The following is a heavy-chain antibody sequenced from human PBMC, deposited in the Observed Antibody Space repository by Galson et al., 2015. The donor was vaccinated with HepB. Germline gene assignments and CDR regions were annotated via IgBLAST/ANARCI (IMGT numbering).Heavy chain of an antibody. Sequence: SMRLSCAASGFTFSSYSMNWVRQAPGKGLEWVSSISTSSSYIYYADSVKGRFTISRDNAKNSLYLQMNSLRAEDTAVYYCARLGPQLVVGALDYWGQGTLVTVSS. CDR1: GFTFSSYS. CDR3: ARLGPQLVVGALDY. J-gene: IGHJ4*02. CDR2: ISTSSSYI. V-gene: IGHV3-21*01. D-gene: IGHD6-13*01.